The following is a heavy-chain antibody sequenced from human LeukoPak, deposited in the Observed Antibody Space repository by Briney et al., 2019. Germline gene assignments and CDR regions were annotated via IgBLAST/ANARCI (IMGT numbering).Heavy chain of an antibody. CDR2: IYSGGDT. J-gene: IGHJ4*02. CDR1: GFTVSRNY. CDR3: AKDLEHAYSIFNYFDY. Sequence: RGSLRLSCAASGFTVSRNYMSCVRQAPGKGLEWVSVIYSGGDTYYADSVKGRFTISRDHSKNTMYLQMNSLRADDTAVYYCAKDLEHAYSIFNYFDYWGQGTLVTVSS. V-gene: IGHV3-53*01. D-gene: IGHD4-11*01.